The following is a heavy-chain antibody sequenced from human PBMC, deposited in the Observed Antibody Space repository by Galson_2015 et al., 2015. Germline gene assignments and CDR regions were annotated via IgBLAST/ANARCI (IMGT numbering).Heavy chain of an antibody. J-gene: IGHJ6*03. V-gene: IGHV1-58*01. CDR1: GFTFTSSA. Sequence: SVKVSCKASGFTFTSSAVQWVRRARGQRLEWIGWIVVGSGNTNYAQKFQERVTITRDMSTSTAYMELSSLRSEDTAVYYCATDGFLGSFYYYYYMDVWGKGTTVTVSS. CDR3: ATDGFLGSFYYYYYMDV. D-gene: IGHD3-16*01. CDR2: IVVGSGNT.